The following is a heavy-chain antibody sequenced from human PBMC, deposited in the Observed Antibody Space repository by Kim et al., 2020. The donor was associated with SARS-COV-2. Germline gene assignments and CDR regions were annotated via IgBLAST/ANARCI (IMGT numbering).Heavy chain of an antibody. CDR1: EFTFSNSW. Sequence: GGSLRLSCAASEFTFSNSWMQWVRQAPGKGLVWLSRINNDESITTYADSVMGRFTFSRDNAKNTLYLQMISLRAEDTAVYYCVRGRGANTFDYWRQGTLVTVSS. J-gene: IGHJ4*02. CDR3: VRGRGANTFDY. V-gene: IGHV3-74*01. D-gene: IGHD3-10*01. CDR2: INNDESIT.